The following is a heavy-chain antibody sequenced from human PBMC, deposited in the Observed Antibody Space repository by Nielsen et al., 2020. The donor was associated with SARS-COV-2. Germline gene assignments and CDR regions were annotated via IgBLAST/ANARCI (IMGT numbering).Heavy chain of an antibody. J-gene: IGHJ6*02. CDR2: ISAYNGNT. CDR1: GYTFTSYG. D-gene: IGHD3-9*01. CDR3: ARDGPLRYFDWLGYYGMDV. V-gene: IGHV1-18*01. Sequence: ASVKVSCKASGYTFTSYGISRVRQAPGQGLEWMGWISAYNGNTNYAQKLQGRVTMTTDTSTSTAYMELRSLRSDDTAVYYCARDGPLRYFDWLGYYGMDVWGQGTTVTVSS.